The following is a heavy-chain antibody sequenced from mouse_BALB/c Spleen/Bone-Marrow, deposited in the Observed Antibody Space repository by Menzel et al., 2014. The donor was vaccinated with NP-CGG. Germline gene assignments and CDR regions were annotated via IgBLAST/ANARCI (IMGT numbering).Heavy chain of an antibody. Sequence: QVQLQQSGPGLVSPSQSLSITCTVSGFSLTSYGVHWVRQPPGKGLDWLGVIWAGGSTNYNSALMSRLSISKDNSKSXVFLKMNSLQTDDTAMYYCARVIRYESYFDYWGQGTTLTVSS. D-gene: IGHD2-14*01. CDR1: GFSLTSYG. V-gene: IGHV2-9*02. J-gene: IGHJ2*01. CDR3: ARVIRYESYFDY. CDR2: IWAGGST.